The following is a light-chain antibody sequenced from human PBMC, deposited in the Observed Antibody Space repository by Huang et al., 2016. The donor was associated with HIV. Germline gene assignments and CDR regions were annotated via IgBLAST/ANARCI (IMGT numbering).Light chain of an antibody. Sequence: EIVLTQSPATLSLSPGERATPSCRASQSVGGYLAWYQQKPGQAPRLLIYDASNRATGTPARFSVSGSGTDFSLTISSLEPEDFAVYYCQQRTNWPPGFTFGPGTKVDIK. CDR3: QQRTNWPPGFT. CDR2: DAS. CDR1: QSVGGY. J-gene: IGKJ3*01. V-gene: IGKV3-11*01.